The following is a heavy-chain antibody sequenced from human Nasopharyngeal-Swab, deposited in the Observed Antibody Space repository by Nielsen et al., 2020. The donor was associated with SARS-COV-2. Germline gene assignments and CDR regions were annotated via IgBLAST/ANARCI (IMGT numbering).Heavy chain of an antibody. CDR2: ISWNSRTI. CDR3: ARTGGSSWYFDY. CDR1: GFTFDDYA. Sequence: SLKISCAASGFTFDDYAMYWVRQAPGKGLEWVSGISWNSRTIGYADSVKGRFTISRDNAKNSLYLQMNSLRAEDTAVYYCARTGGSSWYFDYWGQGTLVTVSS. D-gene: IGHD6-13*01. J-gene: IGHJ4*02. V-gene: IGHV3-9*01.